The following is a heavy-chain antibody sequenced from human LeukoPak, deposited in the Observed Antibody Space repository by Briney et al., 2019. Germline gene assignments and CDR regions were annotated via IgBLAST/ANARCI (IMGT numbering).Heavy chain of an antibody. CDR3: ARGVSITMVRGVIPHAFDI. D-gene: IGHD3-10*01. CDR2: ISYYGSNK. V-gene: IGHV3-30-3*01. CDR1: GFTFSSYA. Sequence: PGGSLRLSCAASGFTFSSYAMHWVRQAPGKGLEWVAVISYYGSNKYYADSVKGRFTISRDNSKNTLYLQMNSLRAEDTAVYYCARGVSITMVRGVIPHAFDIWGQGTMVTVSS. J-gene: IGHJ3*02.